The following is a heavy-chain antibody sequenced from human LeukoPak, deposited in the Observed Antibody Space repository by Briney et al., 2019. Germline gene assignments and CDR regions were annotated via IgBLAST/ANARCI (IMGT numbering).Heavy chain of an antibody. CDR3: TRRHYGDYVVDN. CDR2: IRSKAHRYAT. CDR1: GFTLNGSA. J-gene: IGHJ4*02. V-gene: IGHV3-73*01. Sequence: PGGSLKLSCAPSGFTLNGSALHWVRQASGQGLEWVGRIRSKAHRYATAYAASVKGRFTVSRDDSKNMAYLQMNSLKTEDTAIYYCTRRHYGDYVVDNWGQGTLVTVSS. D-gene: IGHD4-17*01.